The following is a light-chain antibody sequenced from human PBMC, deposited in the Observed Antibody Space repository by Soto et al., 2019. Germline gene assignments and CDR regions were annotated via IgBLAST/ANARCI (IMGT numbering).Light chain of an antibody. CDR3: SSESRSSTLGV. CDR2: EVT. CDR1: SSDVGGYNY. V-gene: IGLV2-14*01. J-gene: IGLJ3*02. Sequence: QSVLTQPASVSGSPGPSITISCAGTSSDVGGYNYVSWYHQYPGNAPKLIIYEVTNRPSGVSNRFSGYKSGNTASLTISGLHAEEEGVSFCSSESRSSTLGVLGDATKVPVL.